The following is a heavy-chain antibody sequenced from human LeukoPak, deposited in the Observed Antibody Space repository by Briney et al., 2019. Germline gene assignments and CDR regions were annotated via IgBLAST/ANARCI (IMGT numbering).Heavy chain of an antibody. D-gene: IGHD4-17*01. CDR2: ISYDGNVK. CDR3: ARDLTTVTSNY. J-gene: IGHJ4*02. CDR1: GFTFSTYV. Sequence: PGRSLRLSCAASGFTFSTYVMHWVRQAPGKGLEWVALISYDGNVKYYADSVKGRFTISRDNSRNTLYLQMNSLRAEDTAVYYCARDLTTVTSNYWGQGTLVTVSS. V-gene: IGHV3-30*03.